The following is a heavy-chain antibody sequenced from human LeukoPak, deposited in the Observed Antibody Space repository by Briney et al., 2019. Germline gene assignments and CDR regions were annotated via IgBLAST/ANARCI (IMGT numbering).Heavy chain of an antibody. J-gene: IGHJ4*02. Sequence: ASVKVSCKASGYTFTGYYMHWVRQAPGQGLEWMGWINPNSGGTNYAQKFQGRVTMTRDTSISTAYMELGRLRSDDTAVYYCARDREWPYYFDYWGQGTLVTVSS. V-gene: IGHV1-2*02. CDR3: ARDREWPYYFDY. D-gene: IGHD3-3*01. CDR1: GYTFTGYY. CDR2: INPNSGGT.